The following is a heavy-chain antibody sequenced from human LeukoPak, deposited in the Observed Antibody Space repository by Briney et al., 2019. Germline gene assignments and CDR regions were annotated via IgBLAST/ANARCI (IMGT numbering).Heavy chain of an antibody. CDR2: IGAYNGNT. Sequence: ASVKVSCKASGYTFTSYGISWVRQAPGQGLEWMGWIGAYNGNTNYAQKLQGRVTMTTDTSTSTAYMELRSLRSDDTAVYYCARTLGITGTPRKYWFDPWGQGTLVTVSS. CDR1: GYTFTSYG. V-gene: IGHV1-18*01. D-gene: IGHD1-20*01. CDR3: ARTLGITGTPRKYWFDP. J-gene: IGHJ5*02.